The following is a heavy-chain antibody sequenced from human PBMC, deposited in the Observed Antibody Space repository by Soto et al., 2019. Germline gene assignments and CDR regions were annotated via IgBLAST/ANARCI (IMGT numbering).Heavy chain of an antibody. CDR1: GYTFTSYG. V-gene: IGHV1-18*01. J-gene: IGHJ4*02. CDR2: ISAYNGNT. Sequence: ASVKVSCQASGYTFTSYGISWVRQAPGQGLEWMGWISAYNGNTNYAQKLQGRVTMTTDTSASTAYMELRSLRSDDTAVYYCARAGGTTVTGLWHFDSWGQGTLVTVSS. CDR3: ARAGGTTVTGLWHFDS. D-gene: IGHD4-17*01.